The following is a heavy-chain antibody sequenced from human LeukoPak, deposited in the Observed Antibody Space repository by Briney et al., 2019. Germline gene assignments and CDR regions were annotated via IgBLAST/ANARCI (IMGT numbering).Heavy chain of an antibody. CDR2: INTNTVNP. CDR3: ARGGLWDIVVVARVFPPPLAPFDP. J-gene: IGHJ5*02. D-gene: IGHD2-15*01. V-gene: IGHV7-4-1*02. Sequence: GASVKVSCKASGYTFTSYAMNWVRQAPGQRLEWMGWINTNTVNPTYAQGFTGRFVFSLDTSVSTAYLQISSLKAEDTAVYYCARGGLWDIVVVARVFPPPLAPFDPWGQGTLVTVSS. CDR1: GYTFTSYA.